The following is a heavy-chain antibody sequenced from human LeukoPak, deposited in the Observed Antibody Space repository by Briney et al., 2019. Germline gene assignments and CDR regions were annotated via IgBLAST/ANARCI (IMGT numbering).Heavy chain of an antibody. V-gene: IGHV4-39*07. CDR3: ARVDYYDSSGYFYWYFDL. J-gene: IGHJ2*01. D-gene: IGHD3-22*01. Sequence: SETLSLTCTVSGGSISSSSYYWGWIRQPPGKGLEWIGSIYYSGSTYYNPSLKSRVTISVDTSKNQFSLKLSSVTAADTAVYYCARVDYYDSSGYFYWYFDLWGRGTLVTVSS. CDR2: IYYSGST. CDR1: GGSISSSSYY.